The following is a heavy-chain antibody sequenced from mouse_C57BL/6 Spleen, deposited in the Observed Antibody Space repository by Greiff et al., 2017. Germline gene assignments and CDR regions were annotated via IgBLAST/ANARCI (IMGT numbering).Heavy chain of an antibody. CDR2: ISSGSSTI. J-gene: IGHJ4*01. CDR1: GFTFSDYG. Sequence: EVHLVESGGGLVKPGGSLKLSCAASGFTFSDYGMHWVRQAPEKGLEWVAYISSGSSTIYYADTVKGRFTISRDNAKNTLFLQMTSLRSEDTAMYYCARSPPYYYGSSYDYAMDYWGQGTSVTVSS. CDR3: ARSPPYYYGSSYDYAMDY. D-gene: IGHD1-1*01. V-gene: IGHV5-17*01.